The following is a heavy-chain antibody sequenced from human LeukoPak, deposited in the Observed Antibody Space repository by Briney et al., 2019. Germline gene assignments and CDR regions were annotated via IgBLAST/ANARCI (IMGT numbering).Heavy chain of an antibody. J-gene: IGHJ4*02. CDR2: FDPEDGET. CDR1: GGTFSSYA. Sequence: ASVKVSCKASGGTFSSYAISWVRQAPGQGLEWMGGFDPEDGETIYAQKFQGRVTMTEDTSTDTAYMELSSLRSEDTAVYYCATLTGWEYYFDYWGQGTLVTVSS. CDR3: ATLTGWEYYFDY. V-gene: IGHV1-24*01. D-gene: IGHD3-9*01.